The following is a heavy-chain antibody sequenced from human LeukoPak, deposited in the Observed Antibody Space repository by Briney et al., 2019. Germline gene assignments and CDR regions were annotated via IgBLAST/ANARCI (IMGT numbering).Heavy chain of an antibody. CDR2: ISGSGGST. D-gene: IGHD5-18*01. CDR1: GFTFSSYA. V-gene: IGHV3-23*01. J-gene: IGHJ4*02. Sequence: PGGSPRLSCAASGFTFSSYAMSWVRQAPGKGLEWVSAISGSGGSTYYADSVKGRFTISRDNSKNTLYLQMNSLRAEDTAVYYCAKHRVPGYSRDFDYWGQGTLVTVSS. CDR3: AKHRVPGYSRDFDY.